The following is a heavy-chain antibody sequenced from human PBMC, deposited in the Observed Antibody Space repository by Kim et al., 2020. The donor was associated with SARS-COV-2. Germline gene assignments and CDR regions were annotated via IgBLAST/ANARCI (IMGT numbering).Heavy chain of an antibody. J-gene: IGHJ4*01. Sequence: GGSLRLSCAASGFSFSNCAMNWVRQAPGKGLEWVAAVSGSGSSTYYADSVRGRFTISRDNSKNTLSLHMSSLRAEDTAGYYCAKDVDIAGTIWYYVQYWG. D-gene: IGHD5-12*01. CDR1: GFSFSNCA. CDR3: AKDVDIAGTIWYYVQY. V-gene: IGHV3-23*01. CDR2: VSGSGSST.